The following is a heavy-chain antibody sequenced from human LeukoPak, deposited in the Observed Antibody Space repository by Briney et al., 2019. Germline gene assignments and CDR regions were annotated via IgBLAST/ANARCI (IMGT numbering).Heavy chain of an antibody. V-gene: IGHV3-33*06. CDR1: GFTFSSYG. CDR2: IWYDGNNK. Sequence: PGRSLRLSCAASGFTFSSYGMHWVRQAPGKGLEWVAVIWYDGNNKYYADSVKGRFTISRDNSKNTLYLQMNSLRAEDTAVYYCAKDDYGGNSGMDYWGQRTLVTVSS. D-gene: IGHD4-23*01. J-gene: IGHJ4*02. CDR3: AKDDYGGNSGMDY.